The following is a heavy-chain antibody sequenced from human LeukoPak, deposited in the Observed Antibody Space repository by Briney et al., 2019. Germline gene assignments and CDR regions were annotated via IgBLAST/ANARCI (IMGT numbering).Heavy chain of an antibody. CDR3: AKASADDTYYFDY. Sequence: PGGSLRLSCAASGFTFSSYSMNWVRQAPGKGLEWVSSISSSSSYIYYADSVKGRFTISRDNAKNSLYLQMNSLRAEDSAVYSCAKASADDTYYFDYWGQGTLVTVSS. CDR2: ISSSSSYI. V-gene: IGHV3-21*04. D-gene: IGHD3-22*01. J-gene: IGHJ4*02. CDR1: GFTFSSYS.